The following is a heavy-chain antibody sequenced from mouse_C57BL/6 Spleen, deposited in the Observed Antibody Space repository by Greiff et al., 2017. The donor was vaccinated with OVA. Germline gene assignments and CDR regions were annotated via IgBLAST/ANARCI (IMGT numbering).Heavy chain of an antibody. Sequence: EVKLVESGGGLVKPGGSLKLSCAASGFTFSSYTMSWVRQTPEKRLEWVATISGGGGNTYYPDSVKGRFTISRDNAKNTLYLQMSSLRSEDTALYYCARLLSPFDYWGQGTTLTVSS. V-gene: IGHV5-9*01. CDR1: GFTFSSYT. J-gene: IGHJ2*01. CDR2: ISGGGGNT. CDR3: ARLLSPFDY.